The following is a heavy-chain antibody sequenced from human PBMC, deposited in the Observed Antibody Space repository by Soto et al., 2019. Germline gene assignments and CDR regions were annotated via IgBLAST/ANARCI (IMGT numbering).Heavy chain of an antibody. D-gene: IGHD2-8*01. CDR1: GYSFTDCH. V-gene: IGHV1-2*04. CDR2: INPKSGGT. J-gene: IGHJ6*02. Sequence: GASVKVSCKAAGYSFTDCHIHWVRQAPGQGLEWLGRINPKSGGTSTAQKFQGWVTMTTDTSISTASMELTRLTSDDTAIYYCERADSTDCSNGVCSFFYNHDMDVWG. CDR3: ERADSTDCSNGVCSFFYNHDMDV.